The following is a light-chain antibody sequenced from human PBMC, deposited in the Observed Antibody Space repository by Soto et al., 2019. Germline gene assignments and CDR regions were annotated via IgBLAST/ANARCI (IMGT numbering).Light chain of an antibody. J-gene: IGLJ3*02. CDR1: SGHSSYI. Sequence: QSVLTQSSSASASLGSSVKLTCTLSSGHSSYIIAWHQQQPGKAPRYLMNLEGRGSYNKGSGVPDRFSGSSSGAARYLTXXXXXXXXXXDXYCETWDSHTWVFGGGTKL. CDR3: ETWDSHTWV. CDR2: LEGRGSY. V-gene: IGLV4-60*01.